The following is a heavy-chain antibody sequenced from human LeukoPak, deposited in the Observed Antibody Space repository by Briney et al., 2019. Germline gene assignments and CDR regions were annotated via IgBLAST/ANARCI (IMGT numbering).Heavy chain of an antibody. D-gene: IGHD4-17*01. Sequence: SVKVSCKASGGTFISYAISWVRQAPGQGLEWMGGIIPIFGTANYAQKFQGRVTITADESTSTAYMELSSLRSEDTAVYYCARDHLNYGDYLDAFDIWGQGTMVTVSS. CDR2: IIPIFGTA. V-gene: IGHV1-69*13. CDR1: GGTFISYA. J-gene: IGHJ3*02. CDR3: ARDHLNYGDYLDAFDI.